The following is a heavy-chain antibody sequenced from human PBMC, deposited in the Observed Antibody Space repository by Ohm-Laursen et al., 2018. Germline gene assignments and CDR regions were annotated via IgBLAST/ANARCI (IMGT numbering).Heavy chain of an antibody. CDR2: INHSGNR. CDR1: GGYFSGYY. CDR3: ARKKNWGMLDY. Sequence: TLSLTCAFYGGYFSGYYWTWIRQTPGKGLEWIGEINHSGNRNFIPSLKSRVAMSVDTSKNQFSLKLTSVTAADTAVYYCARKKNWGMLDYWGQGTLVTVSS. D-gene: IGHD7-27*01. J-gene: IGHJ4*02. V-gene: IGHV4-34*01.